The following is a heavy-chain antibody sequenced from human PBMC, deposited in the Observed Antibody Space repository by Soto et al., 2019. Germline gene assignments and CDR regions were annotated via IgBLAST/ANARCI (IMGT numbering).Heavy chain of an antibody. CDR2: IYNSGYT. D-gene: IGHD3-16*01. J-gene: IGHJ3*02. CDR1: GGSISSYY. CDR3: ARVTYDYAASDAFDI. V-gene: IGHV4-59*01. Sequence: SETLSLTCTVSGGSISSYYWSWIRQPPGKGLEWIAYIYNSGYTNYNPSLKSRVTISVDTSKTQFSLKLTSVTAADTAVYYCARVTYDYAASDAFDIWGQGTMVTVSS.